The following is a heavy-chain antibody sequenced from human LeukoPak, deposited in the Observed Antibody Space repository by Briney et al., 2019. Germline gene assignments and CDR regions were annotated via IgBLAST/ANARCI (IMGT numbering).Heavy chain of an antibody. Sequence: PSETLSLTCAVSGVSISSGGYSWSWIRQPPGKGLEWIGYIYHSGSTYYNPSLKSRVTISVDTSKKQFSLKLSSVTAADTAVYYCVTYYFDSSGPKKNYWGQGTLVTVSS. V-gene: IGHV4-30-2*01. J-gene: IGHJ4*02. CDR1: GVSISSGGYS. D-gene: IGHD3-22*01. CDR3: VTYYFDSSGPKKNY. CDR2: IYHSGST.